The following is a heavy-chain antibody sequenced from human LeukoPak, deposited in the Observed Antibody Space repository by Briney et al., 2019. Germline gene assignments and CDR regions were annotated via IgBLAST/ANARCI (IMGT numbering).Heavy chain of an antibody. CDR2: IYSGGST. J-gene: IGHJ3*02. CDR3: ARDSSGDGDTFDI. D-gene: IGHD5-24*01. Sequence: GGSLRLSCAASGFTFSTYSMSWVRQAPGKGLEWVSVIYSGGSTYYADSVKGRFTISRDNSKNTLYLQMNGLRAEDTAVYYCARDSSGDGDTFDIWGQGTMVTVSS. V-gene: IGHV3-53*01. CDR1: GFTFSTYS.